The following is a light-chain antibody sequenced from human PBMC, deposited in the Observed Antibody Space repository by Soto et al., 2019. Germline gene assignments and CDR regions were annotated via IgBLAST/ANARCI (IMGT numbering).Light chain of an antibody. Sequence: DIQMTQSPSSVSASVGDRVTITCRASQYISSWLAWYQQKPGKAPQLLIYAASSLQSGVPSRFRGSGSGTDFPLTFSSLQPEDFATYCCLQSNSFPHTFGQGTKLEIK. CDR1: QYISSW. CDR3: LQSNSFPHT. V-gene: IGKV1-12*01. J-gene: IGKJ2*01. CDR2: AAS.